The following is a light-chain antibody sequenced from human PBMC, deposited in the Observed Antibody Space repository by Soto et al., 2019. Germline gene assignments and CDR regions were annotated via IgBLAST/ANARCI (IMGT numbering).Light chain of an antibody. CDR3: QAWDSSYHVV. Sequence: SYELTQPPSVSVSPGQTASITCSGDKLGDKYACWYQQKPGQSPVLVIYQDSKRPSGIPERFSGSNSGNTATLTISGTQAMDEADYYCQAWDSSYHVVFGGWTKLTVL. J-gene: IGLJ2*01. CDR1: KLGDKY. CDR2: QDS. V-gene: IGLV3-1*01.